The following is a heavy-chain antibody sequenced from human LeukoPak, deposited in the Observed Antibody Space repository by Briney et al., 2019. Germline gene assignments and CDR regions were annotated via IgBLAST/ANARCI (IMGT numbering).Heavy chain of an antibody. D-gene: IGHD3-10*01. V-gene: IGHV3-21*01. CDR1: GFTFSSYS. CDR3: ARDPGYYYGSGSYYPDYYYYGMDV. J-gene: IGHJ6*02. Sequence: PGGSLRLSCAASGFTFSSYSVNWVRQAPGKGLEWVSSISSSSSYIYYADSVKGRFTISRDNAKNSLYLQMNSLRAEDTAVYYCARDPGYYYGSGSYYPDYYYYGMDVWGQGTTVTVSS. CDR2: ISSSSSYI.